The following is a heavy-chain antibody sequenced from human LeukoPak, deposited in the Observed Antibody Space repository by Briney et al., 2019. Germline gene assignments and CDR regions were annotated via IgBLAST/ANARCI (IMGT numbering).Heavy chain of an antibody. J-gene: IGHJ4*02. Sequence: NPSETLSLTCTVSGGSISSHYWSWIRQPPGKGLEWIGYIYYSGSTNYNPSLKSRVTISVDTSKNQFSLKLSSVTAADTAVYYCARGRYCSSTSCYRGSYYNRGGYFDYWGQGTLVTVSS. CDR3: ARGRYCSSTSCYRGSYYNRGGYFDY. CDR1: GGSISSHY. V-gene: IGHV4-59*11. D-gene: IGHD2-2*02. CDR2: IYYSGST.